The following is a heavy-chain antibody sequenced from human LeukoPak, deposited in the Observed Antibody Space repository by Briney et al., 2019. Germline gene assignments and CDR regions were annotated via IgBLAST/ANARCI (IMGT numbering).Heavy chain of an antibody. CDR2: ISYDGSNK. Sequence: GGSLRLSCAASGFTFSSYAMHWVRQAPGKGLEWGAVISYDGSNKYYADSVKGRFTISRDNSKNTLYLQMNSLRAEDTAVYYCAREEVEDYYDSSGYQGAFDIWGQGTMVTVSS. CDR3: AREEVEDYYDSSGYQGAFDI. J-gene: IGHJ3*02. D-gene: IGHD3-22*01. V-gene: IGHV3-30*04. CDR1: GFTFSSYA.